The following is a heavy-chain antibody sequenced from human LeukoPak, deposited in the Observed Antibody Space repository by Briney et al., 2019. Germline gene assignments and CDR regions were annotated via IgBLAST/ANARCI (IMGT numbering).Heavy chain of an antibody. D-gene: IGHD3-22*01. Sequence: KPSETLSLTCAVYGGSFSGYYWSWIRQPPGKGLEWIGEINHSGSTNYNPSLKSRVTISVVTSKNQFSLKLSSVTAADTAVYYCARVAYYDSSGYYYFDYWGQGTLVTVSS. CDR1: GGSFSGYY. V-gene: IGHV4-34*01. CDR3: ARVAYYDSSGYYYFDY. J-gene: IGHJ4*02. CDR2: INHSGST.